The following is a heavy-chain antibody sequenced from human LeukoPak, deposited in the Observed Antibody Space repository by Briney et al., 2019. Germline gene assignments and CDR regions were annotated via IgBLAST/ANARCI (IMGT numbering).Heavy chain of an antibody. CDR3: AHRPRRGVPPTY. V-gene: IGHV2-5*01. CDR2: IYWNDDK. CDR1: GFSLSTREVG. Sequence: KESGPTLVKPTQTLTLTCTFSGFSLSTREVGVGWIRQPPGKALEWLALIYWNDDKRYSPSLNSRLTITKDTSKNQVVLTMTNMDPMDTATYYCAHRPRRGVPPTYWGPGTLVTVSS. J-gene: IGHJ4*02. D-gene: IGHD3-16*01.